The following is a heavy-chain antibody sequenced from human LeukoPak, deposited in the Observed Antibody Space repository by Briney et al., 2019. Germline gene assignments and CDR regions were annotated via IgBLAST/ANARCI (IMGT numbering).Heavy chain of an antibody. J-gene: IGHJ4*02. V-gene: IGHV5-51*01. CDR1: GYSFTSYW. D-gene: IGHD5-24*01. CDR2: IYPGDSDT. Sequence: GESLKISCKGSGYSFTSYWIGWVRQMPGKGLEWMGIIYPGDSDTKYSPSFQGQVTFAADKSISTAYLQWSSLKASDSAMYYCARRDVYNSLDYWGQGTLVTVSS. CDR3: ARRDVYNSLDY.